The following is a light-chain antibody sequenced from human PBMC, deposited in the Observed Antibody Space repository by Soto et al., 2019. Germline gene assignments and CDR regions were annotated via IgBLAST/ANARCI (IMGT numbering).Light chain of an antibody. V-gene: IGKV1-5*01. CDR1: QGIDTS. J-gene: IGKJ1*01. Sequence: DIQMTQSPSSLSASVGDRVTITCRASQGIDTSLAWYQQKPGKAPKLLIYDASSLESGVPSRFSGSGSGTEFTLTISSLQPDDFATYYCQQYNDYWTFGQGTKVDI. CDR2: DAS. CDR3: QQYNDYWT.